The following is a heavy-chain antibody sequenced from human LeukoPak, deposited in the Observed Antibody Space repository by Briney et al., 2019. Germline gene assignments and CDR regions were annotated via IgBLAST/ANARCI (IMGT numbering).Heavy chain of an antibody. J-gene: IGHJ5*02. CDR1: GGSISSISYY. Sequence: SETLSLTCTVSGGSISSISYYWGWIRQPPGKGLEWIGRIYYSGSTYYNPSLKSRVTISVDTSKNQCSLKLSSVTAADTAVYYCARPGYYSNWFDPWGQGTLVTVSS. D-gene: IGHD3-22*01. CDR3: ARPGYYSNWFDP. V-gene: IGHV4-39*01. CDR2: IYYSGST.